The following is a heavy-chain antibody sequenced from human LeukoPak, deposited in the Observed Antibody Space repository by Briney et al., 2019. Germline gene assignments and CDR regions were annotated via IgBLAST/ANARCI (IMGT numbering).Heavy chain of an antibody. D-gene: IGHD3-22*01. J-gene: IGHJ3*02. Sequence: SETLSLTCAVSGGSISSSNWWSWVRQPPGKGLEWIGEIFHTGSTNYNPSLKSRVTISVNKSKNQFSLKLSSVTAADTAVYYCARANTYYDSSGYSYRDAFDIWGQGTVVTVSS. CDR2: IFHTGST. CDR3: ARANTYYDSSGYSYRDAFDI. V-gene: IGHV4-4*02. CDR1: GGSISSSNW.